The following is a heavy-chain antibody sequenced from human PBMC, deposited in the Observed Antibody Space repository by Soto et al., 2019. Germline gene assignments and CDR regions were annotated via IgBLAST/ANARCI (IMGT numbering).Heavy chain of an antibody. Sequence: PGESLKISCTASGFTLSTYWMSWVRQAPGMGLEWVANIGEDGSEKYYVDSVKGRFTISRDNAKNSLYLQMNSLRADDTAAYYCARGSGGHNYYYGMDVWGQGTTVTVSS. D-gene: IGHD2-15*01. CDR3: ARGSGGHNYYYGMDV. J-gene: IGHJ6*02. V-gene: IGHV3-7*03. CDR2: IGEDGSEK. CDR1: GFTLSTYW.